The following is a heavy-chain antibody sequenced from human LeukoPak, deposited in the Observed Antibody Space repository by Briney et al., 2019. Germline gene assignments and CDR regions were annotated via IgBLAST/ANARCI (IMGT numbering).Heavy chain of an antibody. CDR2: IHYDGSKK. CDR3: AKTTAGYFDY. D-gene: IGHD4-17*01. J-gene: IGHJ4*02. V-gene: IGHV3-30*02. Sequence: GGSLRLSCAASGFTFSDFGMHWVRQAPGKGLEWVAFIHYDGSKKFYADSVKGRFTISRDNSKNTVVLQMNSLTVEDTAVYYCAKTTAGYFDYWGQGTLVTVSS. CDR1: GFTFSDFG.